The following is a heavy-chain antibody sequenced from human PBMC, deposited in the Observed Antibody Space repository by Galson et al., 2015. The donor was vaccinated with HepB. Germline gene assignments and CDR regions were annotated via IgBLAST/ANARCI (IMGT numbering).Heavy chain of an antibody. J-gene: IGHJ6*02. CDR1: GFTFSSYW. D-gene: IGHD3-3*01. CDR2: IKQDGSEK. Sequence: SLRLSCAASGFTFSSYWMSWVRQAPGKGLEWVANIKQDGSEKYYVDSVKGRFTISRDNAKNSLYLQMNSLRAEDTAVYYCARDRPMYYDFWSGYYPPGVNYGMDVWGQVTTVTVSS. V-gene: IGHV3-7*03. CDR3: ARDRPMYYDFWSGYYPPGVNYGMDV.